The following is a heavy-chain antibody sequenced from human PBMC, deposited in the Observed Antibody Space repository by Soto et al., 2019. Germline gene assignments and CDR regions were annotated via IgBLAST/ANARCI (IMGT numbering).Heavy chain of an antibody. Sequence: PEGSLIISCAASCFTFRRYWMRWVLQAPGKGLECVGNIKQDGSEKYDVDSVKGRFTISRDNAKNSLYLQMNSLRAEDTDVYYCARERGTLRFDPWGQGTMVTVSS. CDR1: CFTFRRYW. J-gene: IGHJ5*02. CDR2: IKQDGSEK. D-gene: IGHD5-12*01. CDR3: ARERGTLRFDP. V-gene: IGHV3-7*01.